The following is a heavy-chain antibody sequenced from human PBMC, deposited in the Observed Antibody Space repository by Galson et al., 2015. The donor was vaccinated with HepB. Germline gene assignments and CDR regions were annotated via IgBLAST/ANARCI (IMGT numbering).Heavy chain of an antibody. Sequence: SLRLSCAASGFIFNNYAMTWDRQPPGKGLEWVSSISGGGGNTFYSESVKGRFTISRDNSKNTLFLQMNSLRADDTAVYSCAKSLRHYPYDMDVWGPGTTVSVSS. CDR1: GFIFNNYA. J-gene: IGHJ6*02. V-gene: IGHV3-23*01. D-gene: IGHD1-26*01. CDR3: AKSLRHYPYDMDV. CDR2: ISGGGGNT.